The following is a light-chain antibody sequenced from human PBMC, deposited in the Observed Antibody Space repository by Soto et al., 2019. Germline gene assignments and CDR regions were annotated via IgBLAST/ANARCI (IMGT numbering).Light chain of an antibody. V-gene: IGKV1-5*03. CDR3: QHYNSYSEA. CDR2: KAS. Sequence: DIQMTQSPSTLSASVGAGVTITCRASQSISSWLAWYQQKPGKAPKLLIYKASTLKSGVPSRFSGSGSGTEFTLTISSLQPDDVATYYCQHYNSYSEAFGQGTKVDIK. CDR1: QSISSW. J-gene: IGKJ1*01.